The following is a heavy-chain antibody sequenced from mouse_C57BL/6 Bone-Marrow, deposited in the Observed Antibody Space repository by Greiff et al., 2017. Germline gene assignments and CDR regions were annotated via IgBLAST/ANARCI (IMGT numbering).Heavy chain of an antibody. D-gene: IGHD1-1*01. CDR1: GFNIKDDY. CDR2: IDPENGDT. CDR3: TKWDYGSSYVGY. V-gene: IGHV14-4*01. Sequence: EVQLQQSGAELVRPGASVKLSCTASGFNIKDDYMHWVKQRPEQGLEWIGWIDPENGDTEYASKFQGKATITADTSSNTAYLQLSSLTSEDTAVYYCTKWDYGSSYVGYWGQGTTLTVSS. J-gene: IGHJ2*01.